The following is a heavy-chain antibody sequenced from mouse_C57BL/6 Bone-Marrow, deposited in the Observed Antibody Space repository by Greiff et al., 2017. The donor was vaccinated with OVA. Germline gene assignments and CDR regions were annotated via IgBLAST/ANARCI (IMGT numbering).Heavy chain of an antibody. Sequence: EVQVVESGGDLVKPGGSLKLSCAASGFTFSSYGMSWVRQTPDKRLEWVATISSGGSYTYYPDSVKGRFTISRDNAKNTLYLQMSSLKSEDTAMYYCARDRDSNWYFDVWGTGTTVTVSS. V-gene: IGHV5-6*01. J-gene: IGHJ1*03. CDR2: ISSGGSYT. CDR1: GFTFSSYG. D-gene: IGHD2-5*01. CDR3: ARDRDSNWYFDV.